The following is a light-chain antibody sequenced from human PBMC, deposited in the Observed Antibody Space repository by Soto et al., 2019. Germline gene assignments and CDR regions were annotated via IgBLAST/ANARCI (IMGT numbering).Light chain of an antibody. Sequence: AIRMTQSPSSFSASTGDRVTITCRASQGISSYLAWYQQKPGKAPKLLIYAASTLQSGVPSRFSGSGSGTDFTLTISCLQSEDCSTYYCQQYYSYPPPCGGGTQGEIK. V-gene: IGKV1-8*01. CDR2: AAS. CDR1: QGISSY. CDR3: QQYYSYPPP. J-gene: IGKJ4*01.